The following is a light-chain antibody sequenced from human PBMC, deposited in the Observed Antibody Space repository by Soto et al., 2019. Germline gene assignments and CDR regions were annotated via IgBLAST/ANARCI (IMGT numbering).Light chain of an antibody. CDR3: FPFTTTSTHV. Sequence: QSALTQPASLSGSPGQSITISCTGTSSDIGAYDYVSWFQQHPGEAPKLMISEVNNRPSGVSNRFSGSKSGNTAYLTISGLQVEDEAEYFCFPFTTTSTHVFGTGTKVTVL. CDR1: SSDIGAYDY. CDR2: EVN. V-gene: IGLV2-14*01. J-gene: IGLJ1*01.